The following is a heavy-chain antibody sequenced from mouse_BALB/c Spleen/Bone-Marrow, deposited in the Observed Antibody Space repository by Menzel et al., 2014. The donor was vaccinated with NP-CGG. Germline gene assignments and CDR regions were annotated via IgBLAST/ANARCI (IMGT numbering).Heavy chain of an antibody. CDR1: GYTFTRYW. V-gene: IGHV1-59*01. CDR2: IYPSDSYT. D-gene: IGHD1-1*01. J-gene: IGHJ1*01. Sequence: QVQLQQSGADLVRPGASVKLSCKASGYTFTRYWINWVKQRPGQGLEWIGNIYPSDSYTNYNQKFRDKATLTVDTSSSTAYMQLSSPTSEDSAVYYCTRQDYYGNSYWYFDVWGAGTTVTVSS. CDR3: TRQDYYGNSYWYFDV.